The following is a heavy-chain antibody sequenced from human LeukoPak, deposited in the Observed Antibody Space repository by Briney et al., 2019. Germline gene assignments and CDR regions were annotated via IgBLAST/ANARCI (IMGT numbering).Heavy chain of an antibody. CDR2: IYPGDSDT. CDR1: GYSFTNYW. D-gene: IGHD5-18*01. Sequence: GESLKISCKGSGYSFTNYWIGWVRQMPGKGLEWMGIIYPGDSDTRYSPSFQGQVTISADKSISTAYLQWSSLKASDTAMYYCATNIAMVHEGFDYWGQGTLVTVSS. V-gene: IGHV5-51*01. CDR3: ATNIAMVHEGFDY. J-gene: IGHJ4*02.